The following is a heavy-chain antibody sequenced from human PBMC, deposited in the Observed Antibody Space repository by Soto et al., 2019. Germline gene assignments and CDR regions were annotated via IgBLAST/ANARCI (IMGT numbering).Heavy chain of an antibody. J-gene: IGHJ4*02. CDR1: GFIFSNAW. CDR3: TTDDPINRY. Sequence: EVQVVESGGGLVRPGGSLRLSCAASGFIFSNAWMSWVRQAPGKGLEWVGRIKSKINGGTTDYAAPVRGRFSISRDDSKNTVHLQMNSLKPEDTAVYYCTTDDPINRYWGQGTLVTVSS. V-gene: IGHV3-15*01. CDR2: IKSKINGGTT.